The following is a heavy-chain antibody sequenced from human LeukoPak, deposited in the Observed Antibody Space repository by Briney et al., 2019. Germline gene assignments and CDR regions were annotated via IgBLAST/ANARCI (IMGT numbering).Heavy chain of an antibody. V-gene: IGHV3-23*01. Sequence: LSGGSLRLSCAASGFTFSSYAMSWVRQAPGKGLEWVSAISGSGGRTYYADSVKGRFTISRDNSKNTLYLQMNSLRAGDTAVYYCAKDGAHYDILTGYSDWFDPWGQGTLVTVSS. D-gene: IGHD3-9*01. CDR2: ISGSGGRT. J-gene: IGHJ5*02. CDR1: GFTFSSYA. CDR3: AKDGAHYDILTGYSDWFDP.